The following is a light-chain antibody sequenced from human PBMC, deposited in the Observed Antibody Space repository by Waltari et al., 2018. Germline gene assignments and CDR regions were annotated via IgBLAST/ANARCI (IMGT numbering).Light chain of an antibody. V-gene: IGKV1-39*01. CDR2: SVS. CDR1: QSISMY. CDR3: QQSYITPRT. J-gene: IGKJ2*01. Sequence: DIQMTQSPASLSASVGDRDIITCRASQSISMYLNWYQQKPGKAPKLLMYSVSSLQSGVPSRFSGSGSGTDFTLTISSLQPEDFATYYCQQSYITPRTFGQWTKLEI.